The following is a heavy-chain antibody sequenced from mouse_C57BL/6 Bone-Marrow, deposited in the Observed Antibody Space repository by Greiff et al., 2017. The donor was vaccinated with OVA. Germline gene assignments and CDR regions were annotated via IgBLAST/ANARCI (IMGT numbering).Heavy chain of an antibody. CDR2: IYPRSGNT. CDR3: ARCCQVATNYFDY. J-gene: IGHJ2*01. CDR1: GYTFTSYG. D-gene: IGHD1-1*02. Sequence: QVQLKESGAELARPGASVKLSCKASGYTFTSYGISWVKQRTGQGLEWIGEIYPRSGNTYYNEKFKGKATLTADKSSSTAYMELRSLTSEDSAVYFCARCCQVATNYFDYWGQGTTLTVSS. V-gene: IGHV1-81*01.